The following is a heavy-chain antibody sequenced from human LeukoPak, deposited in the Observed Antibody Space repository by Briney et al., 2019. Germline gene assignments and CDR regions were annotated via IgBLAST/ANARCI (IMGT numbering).Heavy chain of an antibody. J-gene: IGHJ4*02. V-gene: IGHV3-53*01. CDR3: ARPTDY. CDR1: GFTVSSNY. Sequence: PGGSLGLSCAASGFTVSSNYMSWVRQAPGKGLEWVSVIYSGGSTYYANSVKGRFTISRDNSKNTLYLQMNSLRAEDTAVYYCARPTDYWGQGTLVTVSS. CDR2: IYSGGST.